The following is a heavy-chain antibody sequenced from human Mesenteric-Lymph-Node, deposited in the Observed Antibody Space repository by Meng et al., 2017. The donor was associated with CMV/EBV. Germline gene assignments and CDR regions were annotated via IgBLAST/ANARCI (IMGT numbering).Heavy chain of an antibody. CDR1: GFTFSSYG. CDR3: AKNNRYCSSTSCYSRNNYYYYGMDV. V-gene: IGHV3-30*02. CDR2: IRYDGSNK. D-gene: IGHD2-2*02. J-gene: IGHJ6*02. Sequence: LKISCAASGFTFSSYGMHWVRQAPGKGLEWVAFIRYDGSNKYYADSVKGRFTISRDNSKNTLYLQMNSLRAEDTAVYYCAKNNRYCSSTSCYSRNNYYYYGMDVWGQGTTVTVSS.